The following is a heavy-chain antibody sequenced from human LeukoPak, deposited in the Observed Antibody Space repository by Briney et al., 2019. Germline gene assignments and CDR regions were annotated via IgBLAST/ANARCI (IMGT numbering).Heavy chain of an antibody. V-gene: IGHV3-33*01. D-gene: IGHD3-9*01. Sequence: GRSLRLSCAASGFTFSSYGMHWVRQAPGKGLEWVAVIWYVGSNKYYADSVKGRFTISRDNSKNTLYLQMNSLRAEDTTVYYCARGESLTGYLYYFDYWGQGTLVTVSS. CDR2: IWYVGSNK. J-gene: IGHJ4*02. CDR3: ARGESLTGYLYYFDY. CDR1: GFTFSSYG.